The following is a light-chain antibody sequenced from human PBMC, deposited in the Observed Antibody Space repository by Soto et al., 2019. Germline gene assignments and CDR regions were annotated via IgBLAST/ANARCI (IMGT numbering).Light chain of an antibody. Sequence: DILMTQSPATLSLSPGGRATLSCRASQSVSSNLAWYQQKPGQAPRLLIQRASTRATGIPARFSGSGSGTEFTLTISSLQSEDFAVYYCQHYKTWPLTFGGGTRVEI. CDR1: QSVSSN. CDR3: QHYKTWPLT. V-gene: IGKV3-15*01. CDR2: RAS. J-gene: IGKJ4*01.